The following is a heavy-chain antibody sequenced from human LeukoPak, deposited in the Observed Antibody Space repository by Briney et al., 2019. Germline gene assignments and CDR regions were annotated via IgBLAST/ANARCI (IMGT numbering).Heavy chain of an antibody. D-gene: IGHD1-26*01. V-gene: IGHV4-34*01. CDR1: CGSFSGYY. Sequence: SETLSLTCAVYCGSFSGYYWSWIRQPPGKGLEWIGEINHSGSTNYNPSLKSRVTISVDTSKNQFSLKLSSVTAADTAVYYCARSLGISSIDYWGQGTLVTVSS. J-gene: IGHJ4*02. CDR3: ARSLGISSIDY. CDR2: INHSGST.